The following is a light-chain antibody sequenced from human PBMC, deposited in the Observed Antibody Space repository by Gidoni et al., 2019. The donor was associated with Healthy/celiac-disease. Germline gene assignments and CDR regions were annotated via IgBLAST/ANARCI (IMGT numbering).Light chain of an antibody. V-gene: IGKV1-8*01. CDR2: AES. CDR1: QGISSY. Sequence: AIRMTQSPSSFSASTGDRVTITCRASQGISSYLAWYQQKPGKAPKLLIYAESTLQSGVPSRFSGSGSGTDFTLTISCLQSEDFATYYCQQYYSYPLTFXGXTKVEIK. CDR3: QQYYSYPLT. J-gene: IGKJ4*01.